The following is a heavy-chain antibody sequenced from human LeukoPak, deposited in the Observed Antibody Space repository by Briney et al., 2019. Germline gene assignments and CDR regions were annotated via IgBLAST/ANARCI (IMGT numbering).Heavy chain of an antibody. CDR1: GGSFSGYY. CDR2: INHSGST. V-gene: IGHV4-34*01. D-gene: IGHD2-15*01. Sequence: SETLSLTCAVYGGSFSGYYWSWIRQPPGKGLEWIGEINHSGSTYYNPSLKSRVTISVDTSKNQFSLKLSSVTAADTAVYYCARGGGRTNYYFDYWGQGSLVTVSS. J-gene: IGHJ4*02. CDR3: ARGGGRTNYYFDY.